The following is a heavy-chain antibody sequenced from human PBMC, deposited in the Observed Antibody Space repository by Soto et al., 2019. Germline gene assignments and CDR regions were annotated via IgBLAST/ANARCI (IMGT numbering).Heavy chain of an antibody. J-gene: IGHJ4*02. CDR1: GGSISSGGYY. CDR3: ARDGRYCSGGSCPEYYFDY. V-gene: IGHV4-31*03. CDR2: IYYSGST. Sequence: QVQLQESGPGLVKPSQTLSLTCTVSGGSISSGGYYWSWIRQHPGKGLEWIGYIYYSGSTYYNPSIKSRVTISVDTSKNQSSLKLSSLTAADTAVYYCARDGRYCSGGSCPEYYFDYWGQGTLVTVSS. D-gene: IGHD2-15*01.